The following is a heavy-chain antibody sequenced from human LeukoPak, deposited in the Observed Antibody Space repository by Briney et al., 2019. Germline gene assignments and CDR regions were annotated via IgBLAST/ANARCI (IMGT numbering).Heavy chain of an antibody. CDR3: ARGRYSSTTYYFDS. J-gene: IGHJ4*02. D-gene: IGHD6-13*01. CDR1: GFTFCSSW. V-gene: IGHV3-7*03. Sequence: PGGSLRLSCAASGFTFCSSWMSWVRPAPGEGLEWVANIKKDGSETYYVDSVKGRFTISRDNAKNALYLQMNSLRAEDMAIYYCARGRYSSTTYYFDSWGQGTLVTVPS. CDR2: IKKDGSET.